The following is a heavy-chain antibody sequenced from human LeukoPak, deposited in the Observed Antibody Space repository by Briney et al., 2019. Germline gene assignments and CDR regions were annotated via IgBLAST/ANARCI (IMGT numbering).Heavy chain of an antibody. J-gene: IGHJ4*02. V-gene: IGHV3-23*01. CDR2: ISGGGST. CDR1: GFTFSSYA. Sequence: GGSLRLSCAASGFTFSSYAMSWVRQAPGKGLEWVSAISGGGSTYYADSVKGRFTISRDNSKNTLYLQMNSLRAEDTAVYYCAKASDYDSSGYYYEGKNYFDYWGQGTLVTVSS. CDR3: AKASDYDSSGYYYEGKNYFDY. D-gene: IGHD3-22*01.